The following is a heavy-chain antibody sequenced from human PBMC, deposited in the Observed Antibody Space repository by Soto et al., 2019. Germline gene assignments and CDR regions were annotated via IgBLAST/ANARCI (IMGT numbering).Heavy chain of an antibody. V-gene: IGHV3-15*01. CDR1: GFTFSNAW. D-gene: IGHD2-15*01. Sequence: GGSLRLSCAASGFTFSNAWMSWVRQAPGKGLEWVGRIKSKTDGGTTDYAAPVKGRFTISRDDSKNTLYLQMNSLKTEDTAVYYCTTDSDYRCSGGSCYGDYYYYMDVWGKGTTVTVSS. CDR2: IKSKTDGGTT. CDR3: TTDSDYRCSGGSCYGDYYYYMDV. J-gene: IGHJ6*03.